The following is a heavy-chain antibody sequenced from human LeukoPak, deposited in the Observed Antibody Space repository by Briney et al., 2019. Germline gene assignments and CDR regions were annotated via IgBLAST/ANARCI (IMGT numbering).Heavy chain of an antibody. D-gene: IGHD5-18*01. CDR2: VRDTGTT. J-gene: IGHJ4*02. CDR1: GGSISTHY. V-gene: IGHV4-59*11. CDR3: ATIKRGSIYGYFGF. Sequence: SETLSLTCTVSGGSISTHYWSWIRQPPGMGLEWIGYVRDTGTTTDNPSLSSRVTLSADTSKNQLSLRLSSVTAADTAVYYCATIKRGSIYGYFGFWGQGILVTVSS.